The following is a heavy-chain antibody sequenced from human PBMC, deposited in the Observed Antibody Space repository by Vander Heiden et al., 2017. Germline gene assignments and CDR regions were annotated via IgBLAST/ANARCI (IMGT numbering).Heavy chain of an antibody. V-gene: IGHV3-23*01. CDR3: ASGSYYGMDV. J-gene: IGHJ6*02. D-gene: IGHD5-12*01. CDR1: GFTFSSFV. Sequence: EAQLLESGGDIVQPGGSLRLSWAASGFTFSSFVMSWVRQAPGKGLEWVSSVSADGGTTYYADSVKGRFTISRDNSKNRLYLDVNSLGAEDTAVYFAASGSYYGMDVWGRGTTVSVSS. CDR2: VSADGGTT.